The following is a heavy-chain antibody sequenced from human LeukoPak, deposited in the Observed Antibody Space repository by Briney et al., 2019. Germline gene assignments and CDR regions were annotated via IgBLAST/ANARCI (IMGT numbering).Heavy chain of an antibody. Sequence: SETLSLTCTVSGGSISSYYWSWIRQPPGKGLEWIGYIYYSGSTNYNPSLKSRVTISVDTSKNQFSLKLSSVTAADTAVYYCAKDAGVHYYDSSGYPDYWGQGTLVTVSS. CDR2: IYYSGST. CDR1: GGSISSYY. D-gene: IGHD3-22*01. J-gene: IGHJ4*02. CDR3: AKDAGVHYYDSSGYPDY. V-gene: IGHV4-59*12.